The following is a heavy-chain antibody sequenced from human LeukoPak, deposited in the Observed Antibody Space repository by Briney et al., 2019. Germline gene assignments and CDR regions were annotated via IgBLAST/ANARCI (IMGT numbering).Heavy chain of an antibody. CDR1: GFTFSSYA. J-gene: IGHJ3*02. CDR2: ISSSSSYI. Sequence: GGSLRLSCAASGFTFSSYAMSWVRQAPGKGLEWVSSISSSSSYIYYADSVKGRFTLSRDNAKNSLYLQMNSLRAEDTAVYYCSYYYDSSGYSPDAFDIWGQGTMVTVSS. D-gene: IGHD3-22*01. V-gene: IGHV3-21*01. CDR3: SYYYDSSGYSPDAFDI.